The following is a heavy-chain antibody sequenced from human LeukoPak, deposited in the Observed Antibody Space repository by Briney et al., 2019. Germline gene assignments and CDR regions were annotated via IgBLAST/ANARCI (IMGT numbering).Heavy chain of an antibody. CDR2: IKQDGSEK. CDR1: GFTFSSYA. J-gene: IGHJ4*02. CDR3: ARGKWGVDY. Sequence: GGSLRLSCAASGFTFSSYAMHWVRQAPGKGLEWVANIKQDGSEKYYVDSVKGRFTVSRDNAKNSLYLQMNSLRAEDTAVYYCARGKWGVDYWGQGTLVTVSS. D-gene: IGHD1-26*01. V-gene: IGHV3-7*01.